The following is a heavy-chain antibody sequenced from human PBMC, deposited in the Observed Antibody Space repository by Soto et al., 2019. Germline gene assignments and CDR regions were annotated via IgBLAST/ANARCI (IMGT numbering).Heavy chain of an antibody. CDR1: GGTLSNYG. V-gene: IGHV1-69*12. CDR3: ARGDATKIVVTTYYGMDV. D-gene: IGHD4-17*01. Sequence: QVQLVQSGAEVKKPGSSVKVSCKASGGTLSNYGISWVRQAPGQGLEWMGGIIPVFGTAKYAQKFQGRVTITADESTTTVYMDVSSLRSDDTAVYYCARGDATKIVVTTYYGMDVWGQGTTVTVSS. CDR2: IIPVFGTA. J-gene: IGHJ6*02.